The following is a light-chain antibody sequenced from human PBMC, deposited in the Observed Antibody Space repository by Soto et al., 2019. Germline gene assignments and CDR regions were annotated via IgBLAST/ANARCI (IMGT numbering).Light chain of an antibody. CDR3: QQRSNWPVT. J-gene: IGKJ4*01. V-gene: IGKV3-11*01. CDR2: DAS. CDR1: QSVSSY. Sequence: IVLTQSPATLSLSPGERATITCRASQSVSSYLTWYQQKPGKAPRLLIYDASKRATGIPARFSGSGSGADFTLTISRLEPEDFAVYFCQQRSNWPVTFGRGTKVEIK.